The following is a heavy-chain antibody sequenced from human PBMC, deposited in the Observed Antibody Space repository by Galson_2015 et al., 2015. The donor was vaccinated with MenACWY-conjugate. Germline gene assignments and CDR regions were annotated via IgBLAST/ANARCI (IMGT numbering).Heavy chain of an antibody. Sequence: SLRLSCAASGFTVSSNYMSWVRQAPGKGLEWVSVIYSGGSTPYAESVKGRFSISSDNSKNTLYLQMNNLRTEDTAMYYCARDGWVVVGATYYYYGMDVWGQGTTVSVS. D-gene: IGHD2-15*01. CDR3: ARDGWVVVGATYYYYGMDV. V-gene: IGHV3-53*01. J-gene: IGHJ6*02. CDR1: GFTVSSNY. CDR2: IYSGGST.